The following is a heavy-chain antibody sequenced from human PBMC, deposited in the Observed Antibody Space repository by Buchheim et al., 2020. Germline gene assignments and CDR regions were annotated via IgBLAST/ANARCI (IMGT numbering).Heavy chain of an antibody. CDR2: IKQDGSEK. D-gene: IGHD1-20*01. Sequence: EVQLVESGGGLVQPGGSLRLSCAASGFTFSSYWMSWVRQAPGKGLEWVANIKQDGSEKYYVDSVKGRFTISRDNAKNSLYLQMNSLRAEDAAVYYCARDSRYNWNDPVRVYWGQGTL. CDR1: GFTFSSYW. J-gene: IGHJ4*02. V-gene: IGHV3-7*01. CDR3: ARDSRYNWNDPVRVY.